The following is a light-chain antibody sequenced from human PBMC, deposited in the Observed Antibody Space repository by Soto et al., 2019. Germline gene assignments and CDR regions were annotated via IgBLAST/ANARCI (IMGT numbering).Light chain of an antibody. J-gene: IGKJ1*01. Sequence: AIQMTQSPSSLSASVGDRVTITCRASQGIRDDLGWYQQKPGKAPKLLIYGASRLESVVPSRFTGSGSGTDFTLTISSLQPEDFATYYCLEDYNYPRSFGQWTRVEIK. CDR2: GAS. CDR1: QGIRDD. V-gene: IGKV1-6*01. CDR3: LEDYNYPRS.